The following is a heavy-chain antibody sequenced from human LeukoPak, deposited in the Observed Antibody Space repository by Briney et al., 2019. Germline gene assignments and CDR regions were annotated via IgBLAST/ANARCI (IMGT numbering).Heavy chain of an antibody. D-gene: IGHD6-6*01. CDR2: VYTSGST. Sequence: PSETLSLTCSVSGDSISNYYWSWIRQPAGKGLEWIGHVYTSGSTNYNPSLKSRVTISVDTSKNQFSLKLSSVTAADTAVYYCARGSIAARNWFDSWGQGTLVTVSS. CDR1: GDSISNYY. J-gene: IGHJ5*01. CDR3: ARGSIAARNWFDS. V-gene: IGHV4-4*07.